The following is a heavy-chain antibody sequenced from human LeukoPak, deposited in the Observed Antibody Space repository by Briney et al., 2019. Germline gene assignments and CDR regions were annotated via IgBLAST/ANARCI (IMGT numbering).Heavy chain of an antibody. Sequence: PGESLKISCKGSGYSLTSYWIGWVRQMPGKGLEWMGIIYPGDSDTRYSPSFQGQVTISADKSISTAYLQWSSLKASDTAMYYCARRTYATTVTIRGVPNWFDPWGQGTLVTVSS. CDR2: IYPGDSDT. D-gene: IGHD4-17*01. V-gene: IGHV5-51*01. CDR3: ARRTYATTVTIRGVPNWFDP. CDR1: GYSLTSYW. J-gene: IGHJ5*02.